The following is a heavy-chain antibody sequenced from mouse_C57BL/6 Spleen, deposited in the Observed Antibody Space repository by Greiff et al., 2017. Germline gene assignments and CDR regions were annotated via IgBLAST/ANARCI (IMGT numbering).Heavy chain of an antibody. CDR3: ARYGIYYDYDGGLAY. Sequence: QVQLQQPGAELVKPGASVKVSCKASGYTFTSYWMHWVKQRPGQGLEWIGRIHPSDSDTNYNQKFKGKATLTVDNSSSTAYMQLSSLTSEDSAVYYCARYGIYYDYDGGLAYWGQGTLVTVSA. D-gene: IGHD2-4*01. V-gene: IGHV1-74*01. CDR1: GYTFTSYW. J-gene: IGHJ3*01. CDR2: IHPSDSDT.